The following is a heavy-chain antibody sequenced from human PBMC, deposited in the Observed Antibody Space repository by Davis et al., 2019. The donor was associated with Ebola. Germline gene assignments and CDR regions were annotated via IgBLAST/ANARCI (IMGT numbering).Heavy chain of an antibody. CDR1: GFTFSSYW. Sequence: GESLKISCAASGFTFSSYWMHWVRQAPGKGLVWVSRINSDGSSTSYADSVKGRFTISRDNAKNSLYLQMNSLRAEDTAVYYCARDLAGTSRPFDYWGQGTLVTVSS. J-gene: IGHJ4*02. CDR2: INSDGSST. V-gene: IGHV3-74*01. CDR3: ARDLAGTSRPFDY. D-gene: IGHD6-13*01.